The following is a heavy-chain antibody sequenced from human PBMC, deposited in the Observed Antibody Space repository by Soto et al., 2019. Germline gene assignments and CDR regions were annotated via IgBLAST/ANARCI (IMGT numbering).Heavy chain of an antibody. J-gene: IGHJ3*02. CDR2: IYYSGST. CDR1: GGSISSGGYS. Sequence: QVQLQESGPGLVKPSQTLSLTCTVSGGSISSGGYSWTWIRQHPGKGLEWIGYIYYSGSTYYKPSLKSRVTRSVDPSKNQLSLKLSSVTAADTAVYYCAGASPWPPGAFDIWGQGTTVTVSS. D-gene: IGHD5-12*01. V-gene: IGHV4-31*03. CDR3: AGASPWPPGAFDI.